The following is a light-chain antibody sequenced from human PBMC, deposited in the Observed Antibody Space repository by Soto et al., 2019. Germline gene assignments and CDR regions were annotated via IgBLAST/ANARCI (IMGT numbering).Light chain of an antibody. Sequence: ENVLTQSPGTLSLSPGERATLSCRASQTVRNNYLAWYQQKPGQAPRLLIYDASSRATGIPDRFSGGGSGTDSTLTISRLEPEDFAVYYCQQFSSYPLTFGGGTKVDI. CDR3: QQFSSYPLT. J-gene: IGKJ4*01. V-gene: IGKV3-20*01. CDR1: QTVRNNY. CDR2: DAS.